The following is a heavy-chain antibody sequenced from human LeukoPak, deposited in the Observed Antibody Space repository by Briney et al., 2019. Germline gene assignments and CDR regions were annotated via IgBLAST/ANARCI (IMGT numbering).Heavy chain of an antibody. CDR1: GFTFNTYG. J-gene: IGHJ3*02. CDR2: ISGSGGAT. D-gene: IGHD1-26*01. V-gene: IGHV3-23*01. CDR3: AREGEFLSSDAFDI. Sequence: PGGSLRLSCAASGFTFNTYGMSWVRQAPGKGLEWVSGISGSGGATYYADSVKGRFTISRDNAKNSLYLQMNSLRAEDTAVYYCAREGEFLSSDAFDIWGQGTMVTVSS.